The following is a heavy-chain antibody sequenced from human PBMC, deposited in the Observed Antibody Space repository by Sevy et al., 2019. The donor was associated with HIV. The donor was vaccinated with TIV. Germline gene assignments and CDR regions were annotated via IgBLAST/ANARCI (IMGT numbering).Heavy chain of an antibody. CDR3: ASRGYCGGGSCYSGPNDY. Sequence: GGSLRLSCAASTFTFCSYSMHWVRQAPGKGLEWVSYISSSGGTRYYADSVKGRFTISRDNAKNSLFLQMNSLRDEDTAVYYCASRGYCGGGSCYSGPNDYWGQGTLVTVSS. CDR1: TFTFCSYS. J-gene: IGHJ4*02. V-gene: IGHV3-48*02. D-gene: IGHD2-15*01. CDR2: ISSSGGTR.